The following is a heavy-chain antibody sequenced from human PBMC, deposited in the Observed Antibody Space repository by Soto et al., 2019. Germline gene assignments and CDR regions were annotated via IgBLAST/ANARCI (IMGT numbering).Heavy chain of an antibody. CDR2: ISSSSSYI. D-gene: IGHD3-22*01. CDR3: ERYNVVSSGYYAHLDC. CDR1: GFTFSSYS. J-gene: IGHJ4*02. V-gene: IGHV3-21*01. Sequence: EVQLVESGGGLVKPGGSLRLSCAASGFTFSSYSMNWVRQAPGKGLEWVSSISSSSSYIYYADSVKGRFTLSRDNAKYALYLQMNSLRDWDMAVYYSERYNVVSSGYYAHLDCWGQGTLVTVYS.